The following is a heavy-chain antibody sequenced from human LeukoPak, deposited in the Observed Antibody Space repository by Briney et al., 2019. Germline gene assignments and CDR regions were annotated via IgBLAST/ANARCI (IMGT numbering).Heavy chain of an antibody. Sequence: PGGSLRLSCAASGFTFRNYAMTWVRQAPGRGLEWVSAITGSGGGTYCADSVQGRFTISRDNSKDTLYLQMNSLRAEDTAVYYCARTLSSRWTFDYWGQGTLVTVSS. CDR1: GFTFRNYA. CDR3: ARTLSSRWTFDY. CDR2: ITGSGGGT. V-gene: IGHV3-23*01. D-gene: IGHD6-13*01. J-gene: IGHJ4*02.